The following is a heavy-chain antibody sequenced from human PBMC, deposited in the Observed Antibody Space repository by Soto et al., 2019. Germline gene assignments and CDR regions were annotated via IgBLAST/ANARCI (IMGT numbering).Heavy chain of an antibody. D-gene: IGHD4-4*01. CDR1: GGSVSSGSYY. CDR2: IYYSGST. CDR3: AREVVDYSNLNWFDP. Sequence: SETLSLTCTVSGGSVSSGSYYWSWIRQPPGKGLEWIGYIYYSGSTNYNPSLKSRVTISVDTSKNQFSLKLSSVTAADTAVYYCAREVVDYSNLNWFDPWGQGTLVPVSS. V-gene: IGHV4-61*01. J-gene: IGHJ5*02.